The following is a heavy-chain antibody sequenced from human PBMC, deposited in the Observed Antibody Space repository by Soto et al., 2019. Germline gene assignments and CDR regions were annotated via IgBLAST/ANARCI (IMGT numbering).Heavy chain of an antibody. CDR1: GYTFTSYA. Sequence: ASVQVSCKASGYTFTSYAMHWVRQAPGQRLEWMGWINAGNGNTKYSQKFQGRVTITRDTSASTAYMELSSLRSEDTAVYYCARAWVVVTAPDYWGQGTLVTVSS. CDR2: INAGNGNT. J-gene: IGHJ4*02. D-gene: IGHD2-21*02. V-gene: IGHV1-3*01. CDR3: ARAWVVVTAPDY.